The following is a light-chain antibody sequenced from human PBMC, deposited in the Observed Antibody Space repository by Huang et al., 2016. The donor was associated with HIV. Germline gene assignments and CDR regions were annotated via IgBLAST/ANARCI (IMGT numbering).Light chain of an antibody. J-gene: IGKJ1*01. CDR1: QSISKV. Sequence: DIQMTQSPSSLSASVGDRVTIACRASQSISKVLNWYQQKPGEAPKLLMHSASSLLSGVPSRFSGSGSGTDFTLTITSLQPEDFATYYCQQTDTTPRTFGQGTKV. CDR2: SAS. CDR3: QQTDTTPRT. V-gene: IGKV1-39*01.